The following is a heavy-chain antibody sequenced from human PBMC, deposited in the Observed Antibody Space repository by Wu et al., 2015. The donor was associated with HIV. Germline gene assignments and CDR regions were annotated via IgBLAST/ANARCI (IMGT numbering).Heavy chain of an antibody. D-gene: IGHD3-10*01. CDR1: GYSYNTFY. CDR2: MNSNNGKT. J-gene: IGHJ6*02. V-gene: IGHV1-8*02. CDR3: ATSYYGSGTYSTFYYYYAMDV. Sequence: QEQLVQSGPEVEKPGASVKVSCSASGYSYNTFYMHWLRQAPGQGLEWMGWMNSNNGKTGYGQKFQGRVAMTRNISTRTAYMELSGLKSEDTAVYYCATSYYGSGTYSTFYYYYAMDVWGQGTTVTVSS.